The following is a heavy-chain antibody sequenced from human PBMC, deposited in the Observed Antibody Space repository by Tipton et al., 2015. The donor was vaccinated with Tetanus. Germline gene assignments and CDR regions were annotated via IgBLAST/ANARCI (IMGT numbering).Heavy chain of an antibody. CDR3: ARHRVVYYDSSGYYSRRHWYFDL. J-gene: IGHJ2*01. D-gene: IGHD3-22*01. V-gene: IGHV4-4*07. Sequence: TLSLTCTVSGGSISSYYWSWIRQPAGKGLEWIGRIYTSGSTNYNPSLKSRVTISVDTSKNQFSLKLSSVTAADTAVYYCARHRVVYYDSSGYYSRRHWYFDLWGRGTLVTVSS. CDR1: GGSISSYY. CDR2: IYTSGST.